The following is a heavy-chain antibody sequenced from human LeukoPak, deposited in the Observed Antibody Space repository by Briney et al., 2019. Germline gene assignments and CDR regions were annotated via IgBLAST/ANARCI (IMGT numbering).Heavy chain of an antibody. CDR3: AREGRRIAVAGTEGAFDI. J-gene: IGHJ3*02. CDR1: GGSISSYY. CDR2: IYYSGST. D-gene: IGHD6-19*01. V-gene: IGHV4-59*01. Sequence: SETLSLTCTVSGGSISSYYWSWIRQPPGKGLEWIGYIYYSGSTNYNPSLKSRVTISVDTSKNQFSLKLSSVTAADTAVYCCAREGRRIAVAGTEGAFDIWGQGTMVTVSS.